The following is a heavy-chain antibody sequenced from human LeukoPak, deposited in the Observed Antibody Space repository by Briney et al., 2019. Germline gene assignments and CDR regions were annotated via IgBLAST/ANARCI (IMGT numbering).Heavy chain of an antibody. CDR2: ISVYNGNT. D-gene: IGHD4-17*01. J-gene: IGHJ3*02. Sequence: VASVKVSCKASGYTFTSYGISWVRQAPGQGLEWMGWISVYNGNTNYAQKLQGRVTMTTDTSTSTAYMELRSLRSDDTAVYYCARDRDVVWALTTVRGDFDIWGQGTMVTVSS. CDR1: GYTFTSYG. V-gene: IGHV1-18*01. CDR3: ARDRDVVWALTTVRGDFDI.